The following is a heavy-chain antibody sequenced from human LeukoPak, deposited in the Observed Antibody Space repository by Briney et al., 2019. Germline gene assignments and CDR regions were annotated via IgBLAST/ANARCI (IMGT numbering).Heavy chain of an antibody. V-gene: IGHV3-48*01. Sequence: GGSLRLSCAASGFTFSSYSMIWVRQAPGNGLEWVSYISSSSSTIYYADSVKGRFTISRDNAKNSLYLQMNSLRAEDTAVYYCARDRHRYSYDSSGYPPYWGQGTLVTVSS. CDR1: GFTFSSYS. CDR2: ISSSSSTI. J-gene: IGHJ4*02. CDR3: ARDRHRYSYDSSGYPPY. D-gene: IGHD3-22*01.